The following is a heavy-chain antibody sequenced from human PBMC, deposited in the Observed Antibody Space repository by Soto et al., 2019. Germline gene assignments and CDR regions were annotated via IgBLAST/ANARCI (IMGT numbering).Heavy chain of an antibody. CDR1: GGTFSSYA. V-gene: IGHV1-69*13. J-gene: IGHJ4*02. D-gene: IGHD3-22*01. Sequence: SVKVSCKASGGTFSSYAISWVRQAPGQGLEWMGGIIPIFGTANYAQKFQGRVTITADESTSTAYMELSSLRSEDTAVYYCARVETHRNYYDSSGYYYWGQGTLVTVSS. CDR2: IIPIFGTA. CDR3: ARVETHRNYYDSSGYYY.